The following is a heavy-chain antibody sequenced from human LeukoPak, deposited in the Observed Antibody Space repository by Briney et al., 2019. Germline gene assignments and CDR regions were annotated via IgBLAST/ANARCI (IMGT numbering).Heavy chain of an antibody. V-gene: IGHV4-4*02. D-gene: IGHD5-12*01. CDR2: MYHSGST. CDR1: GGSISSSNW. CDR3: ARAFQVATPTNYYYYGMDV. J-gene: IGHJ6*02. Sequence: SETLSLTCVVSGGSISSSNWWSWVRQPPGKGLEWIGEMYHSGSTNYNPSLKSRVTISVDTSKNQFSLKLSSVTAADTAVYYCARAFQVATPTNYYYYGMDVWGQGTTVTVSS.